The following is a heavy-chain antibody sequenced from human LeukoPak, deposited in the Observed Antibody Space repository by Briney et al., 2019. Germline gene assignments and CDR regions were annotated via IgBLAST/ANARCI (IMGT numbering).Heavy chain of an antibody. Sequence: PGGSLRLSFAASGFTFDDYAMHWVRQSPGKGLEWVSLISGDGGTTYYADSVKGRFTISRDNSKNSLYLQMNSLRTEDTALYYCAKDAGGVWRPLQGYWGQGTLVTVSS. CDR2: ISGDGGTT. V-gene: IGHV3-43*02. CDR3: AKDAGGVWRPLQGY. D-gene: IGHD1-1*01. J-gene: IGHJ4*02. CDR1: GFTFDDYA.